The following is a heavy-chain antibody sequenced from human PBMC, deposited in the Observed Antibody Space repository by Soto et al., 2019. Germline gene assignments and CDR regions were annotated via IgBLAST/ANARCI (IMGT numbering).Heavy chain of an antibody. CDR1: GYTFTNYG. CDR3: ARVVGPTTSWFDP. CDR2: ISPNNGNT. D-gene: IGHD1-26*01. V-gene: IGHV1-18*01. J-gene: IGHJ5*02. Sequence: GASVKVSCKASGYTFTNYGITWVRQAPGQGLEWMGWISPNNGNTNYAQKVQGRVTMTADTSTSTAYMELRSLRSDDTAVYYCARVVGPTTSWFDPWGQGTLVTVSS.